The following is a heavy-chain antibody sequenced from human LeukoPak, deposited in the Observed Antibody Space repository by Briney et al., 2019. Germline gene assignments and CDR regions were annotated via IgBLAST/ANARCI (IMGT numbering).Heavy chain of an antibody. CDR2: ISAYNGNT. J-gene: IGHJ6*02. D-gene: IGHD6-13*01. CDR1: GYTFTSYG. Sequence: ASVKVTCKAAGYTFTSYGISWVRVPPGQGLEWVGWISAYNGNTNYAQKLQGRVTMTTDTYTSTAYMELRSLRSDDTAVYYCARDRLGSSWYYYYYGMDVWGQGTTVTVSS. CDR3: ARDRLGSSWYYYYYGMDV. V-gene: IGHV1-18*01.